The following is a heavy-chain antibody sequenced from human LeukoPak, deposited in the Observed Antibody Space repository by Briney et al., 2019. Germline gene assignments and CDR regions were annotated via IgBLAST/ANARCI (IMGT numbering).Heavy chain of an antibody. D-gene: IGHD5-18*01. CDR1: GFTFASHA. V-gene: IGHV3-23*01. J-gene: IGHJ4*02. CDR3: TKEDRQLVCAY. CDR2: ITGSAKTT. Sequence: GGSLRLSCEASGFTFASHAMGWVRQAPGKGLEWVSSITGSAKTTYYADSVKGRFTISRDNSRNTVDLQLTSLRAEDTATYYCTKEDRQLVCAYWGQGTLVTVSA.